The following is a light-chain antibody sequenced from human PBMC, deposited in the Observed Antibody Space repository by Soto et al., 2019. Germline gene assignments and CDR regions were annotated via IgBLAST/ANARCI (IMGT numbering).Light chain of an antibody. Sequence: DIQMTQSPSSVSASVGDTVTITCRASRVIGDWLAWYQHKPGTAPKLLIYGASPLQSGVPSRFSASGVGTDFTPTISSLQPEDFSTCSCQQANNFPLTFGGGTKVEIK. V-gene: IGKV1-12*01. J-gene: IGKJ4*01. CDR2: GAS. CDR3: QQANNFPLT. CDR1: RVIGDW.